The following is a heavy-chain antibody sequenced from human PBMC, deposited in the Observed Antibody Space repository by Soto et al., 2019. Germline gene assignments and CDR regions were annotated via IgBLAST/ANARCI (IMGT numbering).Heavy chain of an antibody. D-gene: IGHD3-10*01. CDR2: LYHSGST. CDR3: ARGGYYYGSGSYFFDY. Sequence: PSETLSLTCAVAGGSISSGGYSWSWIRQPPGKGLEWSGYLYHSGSTYYNPSLKSPGTISGDRSQNQFPLKLISVTAADTAVYYCARGGYYYGSGSYFFDYWGQGTLVTVSS. J-gene: IGHJ4*02. V-gene: IGHV4-30-2*01. CDR1: GGSISSGGYS.